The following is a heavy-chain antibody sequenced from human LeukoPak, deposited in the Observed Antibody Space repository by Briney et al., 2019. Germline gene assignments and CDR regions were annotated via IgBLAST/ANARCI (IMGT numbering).Heavy chain of an antibody. CDR3: ARDQKVALTYSSGWLDY. D-gene: IGHD6-25*01. Sequence: ASVKVSCKSSGYSFTSYGISWVRQAPGQGPEWMGWISGFDGDTIYAQELQGRVTLSTDTSTRIAYMEVRSLRSDDTAVYYCARDQKVALTYSSGWLDYWGQGTPVTVSS. J-gene: IGHJ4*02. CDR1: GYSFTSYG. CDR2: ISGFDGDT. V-gene: IGHV1-18*01.